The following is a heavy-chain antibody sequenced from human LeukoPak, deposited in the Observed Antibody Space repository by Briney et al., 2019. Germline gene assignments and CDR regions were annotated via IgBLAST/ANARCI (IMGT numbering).Heavy chain of an antibody. CDR1: GGSISSYY. CDR2: IYTSGST. Sequence: SETLSLTCTVSGGSISSYYWSWIRQPAGKGLEWIGRIYTSGSTNYNPSLKSRLTMSVDTSKNQVSLKLSSVTAADTAVYYCARDTHISLIVVGDAFEIWGQGTMVTVSS. D-gene: IGHD3-22*01. J-gene: IGHJ3*02. CDR3: ARDTHISLIVVGDAFEI. V-gene: IGHV4-4*07.